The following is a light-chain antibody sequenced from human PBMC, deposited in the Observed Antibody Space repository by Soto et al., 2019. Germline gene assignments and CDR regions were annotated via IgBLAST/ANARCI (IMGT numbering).Light chain of an antibody. CDR3: QQYNKWPWT. Sequence: EIVMTQSPATLSVSPGERATLSCRASQSVSSNLAWYQQKPGQAPRLLIYGASTRATGIPARFSCSGPGTEFTLTISSLQSEHFVVYYCQQYNKWPWTFGKGTTVEIK. V-gene: IGKV3-15*01. J-gene: IGKJ1*01. CDR1: QSVSSN. CDR2: GAS.